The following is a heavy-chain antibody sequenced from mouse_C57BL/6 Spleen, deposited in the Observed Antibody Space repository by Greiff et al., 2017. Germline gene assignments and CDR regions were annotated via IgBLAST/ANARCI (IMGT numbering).Heavy chain of an antibody. CDR1: GYSFTSYY. CDR3: ARRVTTVGWYFDV. D-gene: IGHD1-1*01. CDR2: IYPGSGNT. J-gene: IGHJ1*03. Sequence: QVQLQQSGPELVKPGASVKISCKASGYSFTSYYIHWVKQRPGQGLEWIGWIYPGSGNTKYNEKFKGKATLTADTSSSTAYMQLSSLTSEDSAVYYCARRVTTVGWYFDVWGTGTTVTVSS. V-gene: IGHV1-66*01.